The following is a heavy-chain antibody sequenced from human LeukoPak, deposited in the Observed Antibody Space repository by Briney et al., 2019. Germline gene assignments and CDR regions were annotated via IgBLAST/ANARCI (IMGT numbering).Heavy chain of an antibody. J-gene: IGHJ4*02. CDR1: GFTFSSYA. CDR3: AKTPGGAAGNRVFDH. CDR2: ISASGDGI. V-gene: IGHV3-23*01. Sequence: GGSLRLSCAASGFTFSSYAMSWVRQAPGKGLERVSAISASGDGIYYTDSVKGRFTMSRDNSKDTLYLQMNSLRADDTAVYYCAKTPGGAAGNRVFDHWGQGALVTVSS. D-gene: IGHD6-13*01.